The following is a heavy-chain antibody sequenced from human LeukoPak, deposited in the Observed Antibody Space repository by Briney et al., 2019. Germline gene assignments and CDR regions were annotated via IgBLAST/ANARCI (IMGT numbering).Heavy chain of an antibody. Sequence: SETLSLTCAVYGGSFSGYYWSWIRQPPGKGLEWIGSIYHSGSTYYNPSLKSRVTISVDTSKNQFSLKLSSVTAADTAVYYCARSPFLEWSSYFDYWGQGTLVTVSS. V-gene: IGHV4-34*01. D-gene: IGHD3-3*01. CDR1: GGSFSGYY. J-gene: IGHJ4*02. CDR3: ARSPFLEWSSYFDY. CDR2: IYHSGST.